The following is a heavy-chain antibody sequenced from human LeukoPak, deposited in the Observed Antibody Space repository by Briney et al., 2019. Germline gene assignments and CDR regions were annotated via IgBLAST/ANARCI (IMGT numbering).Heavy chain of an antibody. CDR1: GYTFTNNY. CDR3: ARDQEGFDY. CDR2: IYPRDGST. V-gene: IGHV1-46*01. J-gene: IGHJ4*02. Sequence: GASVKVSCKASGYTFTNNYLHWVRQAPGQGLEWMGMIYPRDGSTSYAQNFQGRVTVTRDTSTTTVHMELRGLRSEDTAVHYCARDQEGFDYWGQGTVVTVSS.